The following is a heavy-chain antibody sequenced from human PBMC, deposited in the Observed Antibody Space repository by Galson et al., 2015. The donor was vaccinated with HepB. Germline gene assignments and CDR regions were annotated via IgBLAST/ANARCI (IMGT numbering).Heavy chain of an antibody. V-gene: IGHV3-74*01. CDR3: ARGYCTGGVCYMVDY. CDR2: INSDGSST. Sequence: SLRLSCAASGFTFSSYWMHWVRQAPGKGLVWVSRINSDGSSTSYADSVKGRFTISRDNAKNTLYLQMNSLRAEDTAVYYCARGYCTGGVCYMVDYWGQGTLVTVSS. D-gene: IGHD2-8*02. J-gene: IGHJ4*02. CDR1: GFTFSSYW.